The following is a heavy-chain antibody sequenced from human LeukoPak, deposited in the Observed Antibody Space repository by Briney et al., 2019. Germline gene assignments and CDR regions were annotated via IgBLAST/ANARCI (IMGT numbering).Heavy chain of an antibody. CDR2: VSGTGGST. D-gene: IGHD3-22*01. CDR3: AKFQANYYDSSGYGCFDY. CDR1: EFIFSRYA. J-gene: IGHJ4*02. Sequence: GGSLRLSCAASEFIFSRYAMSWVRQAPGKGLEWVSTVSGTGGSTYYADSVKGRFTISRDNSKNTMYLQMNSLRAEDTAVYYCAKFQANYYDSSGYGCFDYWGQGTLVTVSS. V-gene: IGHV3-23*01.